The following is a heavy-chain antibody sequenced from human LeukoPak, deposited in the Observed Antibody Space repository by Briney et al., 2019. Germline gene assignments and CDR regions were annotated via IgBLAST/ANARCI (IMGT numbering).Heavy chain of an antibody. CDR1: GVSFSNYY. D-gene: IGHD4-11*01. Sequence: AETLSLTCTVSGVSFSNYYWSWIRQSPGKGLEWIGYIYHTGSANYSPSLTSRVSISIDTSKSQFSLRLISVTAADTAVYYCARRTSSNYVDYWGQGTLVIVSS. V-gene: IGHV4-59*01. CDR3: ARRTSSNYVDY. CDR2: IYHTGSA. J-gene: IGHJ4*01.